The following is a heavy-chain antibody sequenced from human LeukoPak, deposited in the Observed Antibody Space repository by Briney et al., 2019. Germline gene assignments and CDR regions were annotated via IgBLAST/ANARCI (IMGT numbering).Heavy chain of an antibody. V-gene: IGHV4-4*07. CDR2: IYTSGST. CDR1: GGSISSYY. CDR3: ASITKWLFEYYFDY. J-gene: IGHJ4*02. Sequence: SETLSLTCTVSGGSISSYYWSWIRQPAGKGLEWIGRIYTSGSTNYNPSLKSRVTMSVDTSKNQFSLKLSSVTAADTAVYYCASITKWLFEYYFDYWGQGTLVTVSS. D-gene: IGHD3-22*01.